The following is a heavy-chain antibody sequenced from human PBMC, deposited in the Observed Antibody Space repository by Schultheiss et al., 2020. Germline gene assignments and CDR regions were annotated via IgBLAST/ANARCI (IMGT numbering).Heavy chain of an antibody. V-gene: IGHV4-34*01. J-gene: IGHJ4*02. CDR3: ARNAAGLPD. D-gene: IGHD6-13*01. CDR2: IYYSGST. CDR1: GGSFSGYY. Sequence: SETLSLTCAVYGGSFSGYYWSWIRQPPGKGLEWIGSIYYSGSTYYNPSLKSRVTISVDTSKNQFSLKLSSVTAADTAVYYCARNAAGLPDWGQGTLVTVSS.